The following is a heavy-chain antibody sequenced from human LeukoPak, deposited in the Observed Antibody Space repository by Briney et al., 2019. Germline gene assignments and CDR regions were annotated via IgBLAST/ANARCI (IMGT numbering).Heavy chain of an antibody. CDR1: GYTFTGYY. Sequence: SVKVSCKASGYTFTGYYMHWVRQAPGQGLEWMGGIIPIFGTANYAQKFQGRVTITADKSTSTAYMELSSLRSEDTAVYYCASEANIKRIAVAGYYFDYWGQGTLVTVSS. D-gene: IGHD6-19*01. V-gene: IGHV1-69*06. J-gene: IGHJ4*02. CDR3: ASEANIKRIAVAGYYFDY. CDR2: IIPIFGTA.